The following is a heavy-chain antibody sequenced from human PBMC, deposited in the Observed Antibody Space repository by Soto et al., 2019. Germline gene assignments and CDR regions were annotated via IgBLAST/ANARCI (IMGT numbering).Heavy chain of an antibody. CDR2: ISGSGGST. CDR1: GFICSSYD. J-gene: IGHJ4*02. CDR3: AKVTGRDCSSTSCRTLDY. V-gene: IGHV3-23*01. Sequence: PGGSLRLSCAVSGFICSSYDMSWVRQAPGKGLEWVSAISGSGGSTYYADSVKGRFTISRDNSKNTLYLQMNSLRAEDTAVYYCAKVTGRDCSSTSCRTLDYWGQGTLVTVSS. D-gene: IGHD2-2*01.